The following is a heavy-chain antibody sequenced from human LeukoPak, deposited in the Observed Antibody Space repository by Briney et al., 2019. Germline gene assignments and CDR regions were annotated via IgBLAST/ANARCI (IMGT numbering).Heavy chain of an antibody. V-gene: IGHV4-59*08. D-gene: IGHD6-19*01. CDR2: ISDSGST. CDR3: ARHGGGWTFDY. J-gene: IGHJ4*02. Sequence: SETLSLTCTVSGGSFSSYYWSWIRQPPGKGPEWIGYISDSGSTNYNSSLKSRVTISVDTSKTHFSLKLRSVTAADTAVYYCARHGGGWTFDYWGQGTLVTASS. CDR1: GGSFSSYY.